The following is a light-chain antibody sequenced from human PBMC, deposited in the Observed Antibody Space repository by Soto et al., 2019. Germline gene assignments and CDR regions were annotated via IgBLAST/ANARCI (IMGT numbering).Light chain of an antibody. J-gene: IGKJ1*01. CDR1: QTIDSTY. CDR2: GAS. CDR3: QQYGTLVT. V-gene: IGKV3-20*01. Sequence: DIVLTQSPGTLSLSPGERATLSCRASQTIDSTYLAWYQQKPGQAPRLLIYGASSRATGIPDRFSGSGSGADFTLTISRLEPEDFAVYFCQQYGTLVTFGQGTKVDI.